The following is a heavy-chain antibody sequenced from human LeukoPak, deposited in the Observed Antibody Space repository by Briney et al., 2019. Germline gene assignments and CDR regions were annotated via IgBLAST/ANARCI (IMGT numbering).Heavy chain of an antibody. CDR2: ISYSGST. Sequence: SETLSLTCTVSGGSISNYYWSWMRRPPGRGLEWIGYISYSGSTNYNPSLKSRVTISVDTSKNQFSLKLSFVTAADTAVYYCARGQYFFDYWGRGTLVTVSS. V-gene: IGHV4-59*01. D-gene: IGHD3-10*01. CDR1: GGSISNYY. CDR3: ARGQYFFDY. J-gene: IGHJ4*02.